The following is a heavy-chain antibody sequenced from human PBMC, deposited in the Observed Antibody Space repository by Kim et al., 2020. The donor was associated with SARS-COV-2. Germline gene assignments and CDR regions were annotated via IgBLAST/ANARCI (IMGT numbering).Heavy chain of an antibody. Sequence: SETLSLTCTVSGGSISSSSYYWGWIRQPPGKGLEWIGSIYYSGSTYYNPSLKSRVTISVDTSKNQFSLKLSSVTAADTAVYYCATEGSSSSVQRGYYYYGMDVWGQGTTVTVSS. CDR2: IYYSGST. V-gene: IGHV4-39*01. CDR3: ATEGSSSSVQRGYYYYGMDV. D-gene: IGHD6-6*01. J-gene: IGHJ6*02. CDR1: GGSISSSSYY.